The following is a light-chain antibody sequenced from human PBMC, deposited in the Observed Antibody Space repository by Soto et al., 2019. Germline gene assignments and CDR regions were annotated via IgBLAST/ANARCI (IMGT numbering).Light chain of an antibody. J-gene: IGKJ1*01. CDR2: DAS. V-gene: IGKV1-5*01. CDR1: QSITGW. Sequence: DIQMTQYPSTLSASVGDRVTITWRASQSITGWFAWYQQKPGQAPKLLIYDASSLESGVPSRFRGSGYGTEFTLTIFSLKPDDFATYYCQQYNSYSWTFGHGTKVDIK. CDR3: QQYNSYSWT.